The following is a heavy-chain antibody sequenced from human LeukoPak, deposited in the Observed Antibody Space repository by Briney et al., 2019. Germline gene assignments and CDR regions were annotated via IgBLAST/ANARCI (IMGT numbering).Heavy chain of an antibody. J-gene: IGHJ4*02. CDR2: IRYDGSNK. CDR1: GFTFSSYG. CDR3: AKDSSSSSSGY. D-gene: IGHD6-6*01. Sequence: GGSLRLSCAASGFTFSSYGMHWVRQAPGKGLEWVAFIRYDGSNKYYADSVKGRFTISRDNSKNTLYLQMNSLRAEDTAVYYCAKDSSSSSSGYWGQGTLVTVSS. V-gene: IGHV3-30*02.